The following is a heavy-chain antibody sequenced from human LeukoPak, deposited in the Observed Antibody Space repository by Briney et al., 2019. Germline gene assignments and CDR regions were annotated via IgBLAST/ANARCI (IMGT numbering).Heavy chain of an antibody. Sequence: PGGSLRLSCAASGFSFSIHDMTWVRQAPGKGLEWVSTISNSDNSTYYADSVKGRFTFSRDNSKNTLYLQMNSLRAEDTAVYYCARILDSAWGELGYWGQGTLVTVSS. V-gene: IGHV3-23*01. D-gene: IGHD6-19*01. CDR1: GFSFSIHD. CDR2: ISNSDNST. CDR3: ARILDSAWGELGY. J-gene: IGHJ4*02.